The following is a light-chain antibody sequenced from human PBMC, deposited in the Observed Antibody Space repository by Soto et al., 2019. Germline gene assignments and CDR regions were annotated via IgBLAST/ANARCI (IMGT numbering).Light chain of an antibody. J-gene: IGKJ1*01. Sequence: DIQMTQSPSSLSASIGDRVTITCRATQTISTYLHWYQQKPGKAPKLLIYAASSLQGGVPSRFSTSGSRTDFTPTISSLQPEDFATYYCQQSYSIPPTFGQGTKMEVK. CDR3: QQSYSIPPT. V-gene: IGKV1-39*01. CDR2: AAS. CDR1: QTISTY.